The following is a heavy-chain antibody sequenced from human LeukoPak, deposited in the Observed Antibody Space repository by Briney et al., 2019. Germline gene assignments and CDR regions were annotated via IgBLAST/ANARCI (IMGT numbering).Heavy chain of an antibody. Sequence: PSETLSLTCTVPGGSISTYYWNWVRQPPGKGLEWVGNISYSGSAKYYSSPKSRVTISADASKNKLPLKLRSMTGADTAADYCSKRGDCHGGTGYVLEYWGQGTPVTVSS. CDR3: SKRGDCHGGTGYVLEY. CDR1: GGSISTYY. V-gene: IGHV4-59*08. J-gene: IGHJ4*02. D-gene: IGHD2-15*01. CDR2: ISYSGSA.